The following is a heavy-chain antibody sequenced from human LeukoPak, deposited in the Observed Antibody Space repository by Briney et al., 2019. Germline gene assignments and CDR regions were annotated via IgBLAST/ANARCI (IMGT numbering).Heavy chain of an antibody. CDR3: AREMGSLEV. J-gene: IGHJ4*02. Sequence: SVKVPCGSCGRTFSSYGIVWVRQAPGQGLEWMGGIIAMFNMTPQAQNFKGRVTFTADESTATAYMALSGLRSDDTAMYYCAREMGSLEVWGQGTLVIVP. V-gene: IGHV1-69*13. CDR1: GRTFSSYG. CDR2: IIAMFNMT. D-gene: IGHD3-16*01.